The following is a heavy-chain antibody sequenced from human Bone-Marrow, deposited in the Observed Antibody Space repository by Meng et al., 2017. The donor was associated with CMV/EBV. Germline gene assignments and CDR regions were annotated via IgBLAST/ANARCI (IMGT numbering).Heavy chain of an antibody. V-gene: IGHV1-69*02. D-gene: IGHD6-13*01. CDR3: SRVGAAAGYYYGMDV. CDR2: IIPILGIA. CDR1: GGTFSSYT. J-gene: IGHJ6*02. Sequence: SVKVPCQATGGTFSSYTISWVRQAPGQGLEWMGRIIPILGIANYAQKFQGRVTITADKSTSTAYMELSSLRSEDTAVYYCSRVGAAAGYYYGMDVWGQRTTVTVSS.